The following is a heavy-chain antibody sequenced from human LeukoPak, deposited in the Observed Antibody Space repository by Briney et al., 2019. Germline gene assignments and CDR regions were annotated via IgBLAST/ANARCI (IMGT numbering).Heavy chain of an antibody. CDR3: ARPLSGGVGATYGAFDI. J-gene: IGHJ3*02. Sequence: PSETLSLTCTVSGGCISSSSYYWGWIRQPPGKGLEWIGSIYYSGSTYYNPSLKSRVTISVDTSKNQFSLKLSSVTAADTAVYYCARPLSGGVGATYGAFDIWGQGTMVTVSS. CDR2: IYYSGST. CDR1: GGCISSSSYY. V-gene: IGHV4-39*01. D-gene: IGHD1-26*01.